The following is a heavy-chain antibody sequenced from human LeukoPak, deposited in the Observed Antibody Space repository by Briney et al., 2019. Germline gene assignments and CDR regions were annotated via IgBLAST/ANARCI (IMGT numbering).Heavy chain of an antibody. J-gene: IGHJ6*03. CDR1: GYTFTTYD. Sequence: ASVKVSCKASGYTFTTYDINWVRQAPGQGLEWMGWTNPNSGNTGYAQKFQGRVTMTRNTSISTAYMELSSLRSEDTAVYYCARRDYYGSGSYPYYYQNHMDVWGKGTTVTISS. V-gene: IGHV1-8*01. CDR3: ARRDYYGSGSYPYYYQNHMDV. CDR2: TNPNSGNT. D-gene: IGHD3-10*01.